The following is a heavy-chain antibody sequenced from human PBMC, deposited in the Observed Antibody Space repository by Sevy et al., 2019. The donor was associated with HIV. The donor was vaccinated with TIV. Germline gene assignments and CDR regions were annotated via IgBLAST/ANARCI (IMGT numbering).Heavy chain of an antibody. V-gene: IGHV3-30*02. D-gene: IGHD6-6*01. CDR2: IRFDGSGK. CDR1: GFSFSSYG. CDR3: AKGDSSSSTDADAFDV. J-gene: IGHJ3*01. Sequence: GGSLRLSCVASGFSFSSYGMHWIRQAPGKGLQWVAFIRFDGSGKYYTDSVKGRFSISRDNSKNTLYMQINSLRAEDTAVYYCAKGDSSSSTDADAFDVWGQGTLVTVSS.